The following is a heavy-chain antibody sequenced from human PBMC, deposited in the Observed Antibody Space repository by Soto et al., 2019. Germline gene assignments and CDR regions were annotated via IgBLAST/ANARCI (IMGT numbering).Heavy chain of an antibody. J-gene: IGHJ6*02. D-gene: IGHD6-13*01. V-gene: IGHV3-9*01. Sequence: EVQLVEFGGGWVQPGRSLRLSCAASGFTFDDYVMHWVRQAPGKGLEWVSAIGWNGGNIGYADSVKGRFTISRDNAKNSLYLQMNSLRAEDTALYYCAKDRSVSNHYAMDVWGQGTTVTVSS. CDR3: AKDRSVSNHYAMDV. CDR1: GFTFDDYV. CDR2: IGWNGGNI.